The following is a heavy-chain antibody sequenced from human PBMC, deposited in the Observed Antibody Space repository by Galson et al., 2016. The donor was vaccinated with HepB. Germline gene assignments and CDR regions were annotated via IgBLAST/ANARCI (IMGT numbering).Heavy chain of an antibody. CDR1: STYS. J-gene: IGHJ2*01. CDR3: ARVSVVRRYFDL. V-gene: IGHV3-48*01. Sequence: STYSMNWVRQAPGKGLEWVSYISSSSSAIYYADSVKGRFTISRDNSKNTLYVQMNSLNSEDTAVYYCARVSVVRRYFDLWGRGTLVTVSS. D-gene: IGHD3-22*01. CDR2: ISSSSSAI.